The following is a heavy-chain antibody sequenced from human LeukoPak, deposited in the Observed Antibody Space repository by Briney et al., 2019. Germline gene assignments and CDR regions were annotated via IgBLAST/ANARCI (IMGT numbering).Heavy chain of an antibody. J-gene: IGHJ6*03. CDR2: VYNSGST. Sequence: SETLSLTCTVSGGSISSHSWSWIRQPPGKGLEWIGYVYNSGSTNYNPSLTSRVTISVDTSKNQFSLNLSSVTAADTAVYYCARPRTAISGAYYYYYMDVWGKGTTVTVSS. D-gene: IGHD5-18*01. CDR1: GGSISSHS. CDR3: ARPRTAISGAYYYYYMDV. V-gene: IGHV4-59*08.